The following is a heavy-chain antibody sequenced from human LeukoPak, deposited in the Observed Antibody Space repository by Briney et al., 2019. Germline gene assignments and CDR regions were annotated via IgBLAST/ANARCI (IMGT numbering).Heavy chain of an antibody. J-gene: IGHJ4*02. CDR3: ARGPSGYHNT. CDR1: GFTLSDYA. CDR2: IRYDGSNK. V-gene: IGHV3-30*02. Sequence: PGGSLRLSCAASGFTLSDYAMSWSRQAPGKGLEWVAFIRYDGSNKYYADSVKGRFTISRDNSKNTLYLQMNSLRAEDTAVYYCARGPSGYHNTGGQGTLVTVSS. D-gene: IGHD5-12*01.